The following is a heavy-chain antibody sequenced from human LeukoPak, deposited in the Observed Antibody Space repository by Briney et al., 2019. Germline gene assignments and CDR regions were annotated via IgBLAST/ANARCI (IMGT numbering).Heavy chain of an antibody. CDR3: ARRFYGSGSSNCFDP. V-gene: IGHV5-51*01. Sequence: GESLKISCKASGYSFTNYWIGWVRQMPGKGLEWMGIIYPGDSDTRYSPSFQGQVTISADKSISTAYLQWSSLKASDTAMYYCARRFYGSGSSNCFDPWGQGTLVTVSS. J-gene: IGHJ5*02. CDR2: IYPGDSDT. D-gene: IGHD3-10*01. CDR1: GYSFTNYW.